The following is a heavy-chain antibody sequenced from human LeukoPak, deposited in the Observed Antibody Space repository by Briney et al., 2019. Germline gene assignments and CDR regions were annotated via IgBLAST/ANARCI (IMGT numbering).Heavy chain of an antibody. D-gene: IGHD3-3*01. V-gene: IGHV3-21*01. CDR3: AREHTYYDFWSGYYYYYYYMDV. J-gene: IGHJ6*03. CDR1: GFTFSSYS. CDR2: ISSSSSYI. Sequence: GGSLRLSCAASGFTFSSYSMNWVRQAPGKGLEWVSSISSSSSYIYYADSVKGRFTISRDNAKNSLYPQMNSLRAEDTAVYYCAREHTYYDFWSGYYYYYYYMDVWGKGTTVTVSS.